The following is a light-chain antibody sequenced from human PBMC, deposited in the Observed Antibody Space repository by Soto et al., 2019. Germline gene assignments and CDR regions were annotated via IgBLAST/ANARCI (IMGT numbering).Light chain of an antibody. V-gene: IGKV3-20*01. J-gene: IGKJ1*01. CDR3: QQYGSSPWT. CDR2: GPS. CDR1: QSIDSTY. Sequence: EIVLPQSPGTLSLSPGERATLSCRASQSIDSTYLAWYQQKPGQAPRLLIYGPSTRATGIPDRFSGSGSGTDFTLTISRLEPEDFAVYYCQQYGSSPWTVGQGTKVDIK.